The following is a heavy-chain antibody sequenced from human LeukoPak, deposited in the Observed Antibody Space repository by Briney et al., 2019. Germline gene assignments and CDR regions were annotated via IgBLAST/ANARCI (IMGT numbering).Heavy chain of an antibody. CDR3: ARTRYSSGWYWLDY. V-gene: IGHV1-3*01. CDR2: INAGNGNT. Sequence: XTSYAXHWVRQAPGQXLEWMGWINAGNGNTKYSQKFQGRVTITRDTSASTAYMELSSLRSEDTAVYYCARTRYSSGWYWLDYWGQGTLVTVSS. CDR1: XTSYA. D-gene: IGHD6-19*01. J-gene: IGHJ4*02.